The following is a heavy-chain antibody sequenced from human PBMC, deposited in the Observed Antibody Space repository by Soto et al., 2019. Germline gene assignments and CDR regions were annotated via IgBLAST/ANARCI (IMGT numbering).Heavy chain of an antibody. CDR1: GDPISTVDYF. CDR3: ARGRYCLTGRCFPNWFDS. Sequence: SETLSLTCSVSGDPISTVDYFWAWIRQPPGQALEYIGYIYKSTTTYYNPSFESRVAISLDTSKSQFSLNVTSVTAADTAVYFCARGRYCLTGRCFPNWFDSWGQGTLVTVSS. CDR2: IYKSTTT. D-gene: IGHD2-15*01. J-gene: IGHJ5*01. V-gene: IGHV4-30-4*01.